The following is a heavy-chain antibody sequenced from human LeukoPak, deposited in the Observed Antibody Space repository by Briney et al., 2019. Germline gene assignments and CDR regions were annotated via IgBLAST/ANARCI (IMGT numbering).Heavy chain of an antibody. CDR3: ARLQYYYDSNGYYSLYYFDY. Sequence: SEALSLTCTVSGDSISSSSYYWGWIRQPPGKGLEWIGNIYYSGSTYYNPSLRSRLTISLDTSKNQFSLTLSSVTAADTAVYYCARLQYYYDSNGYYSLYYFDYWGQGTVVTVSS. CDR1: GDSISSSSYY. D-gene: IGHD3-22*01. V-gene: IGHV4-39*01. CDR2: IYYSGST. J-gene: IGHJ4*02.